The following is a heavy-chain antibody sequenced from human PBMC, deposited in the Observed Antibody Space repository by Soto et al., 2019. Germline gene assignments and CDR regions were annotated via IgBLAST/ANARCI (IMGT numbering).Heavy chain of an antibody. CDR3: AGGYYYVGSRPYLYIYGMDV. CDR1: GGSISTHD. CDR2: IYYNGNT. V-gene: IGHV4-59*11. D-gene: IGHD3-22*01. J-gene: IGHJ6*02. Sequence: KTSETLSLTCTGSGGSISTHDCSWIRQVPWRGLEWIGYIYYNGNTNYNPSLKGRATVSIAPSESQFSLELTSVSAADTAVYFCAGGYYYVGSRPYLYIYGMDVWDQGTTVTVSS.